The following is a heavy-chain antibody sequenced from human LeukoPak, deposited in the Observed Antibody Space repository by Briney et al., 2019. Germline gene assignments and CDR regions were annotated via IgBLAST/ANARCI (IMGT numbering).Heavy chain of an antibody. CDR1: GGSISSYY. Sequence: PSETLSLTCTDSGGSISSYYWSWIRQPAGKGLEWIGRIYSSGSTNYSPSLKSRVTMSVDTSKNQFSLKLTSVTAADTAVYYCARGYNILTGYYYFDFWGQGTLVTVSS. D-gene: IGHD3-9*01. CDR3: ARGYNILTGYYYFDF. J-gene: IGHJ4*02. V-gene: IGHV4-4*07. CDR2: IYSSGST.